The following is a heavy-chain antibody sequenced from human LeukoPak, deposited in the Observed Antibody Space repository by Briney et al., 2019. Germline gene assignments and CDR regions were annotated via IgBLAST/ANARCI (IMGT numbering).Heavy chain of an antibody. CDR2: IYHSGST. CDR1: GVSISSGSYY. CDR3: AREDSSGWYVYY. D-gene: IGHD6-19*01. V-gene: IGHV4-39*07. Sequence: SETLSLTCTVSGVSISSGSYYWGWIRQPPGKGREWIGSIYHSGSTYYNPSLKSRVTISVDTSKNQFSLKLSSVTAADTAVYYCAREDSSGWYVYYWGQGTLVTVSS. J-gene: IGHJ4*02.